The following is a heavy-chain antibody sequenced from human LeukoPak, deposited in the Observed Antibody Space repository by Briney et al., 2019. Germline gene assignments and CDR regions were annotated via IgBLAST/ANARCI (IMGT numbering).Heavy chain of an antibody. Sequence: SETLSLTCTVSGGSIGLYHWSWIRQPPGKGLEWIGYIYYNGSTKYNPSLKRRLTMSVDTSKKQFSLNMTSMTAADTAVYYCARDRAAGSDWLDPWGQGTLVTVSS. CDR2: IYYNGST. J-gene: IGHJ5*02. CDR1: GGSIGLYH. V-gene: IGHV4-59*01. D-gene: IGHD3-10*01. CDR3: ARDRAAGSDWLDP.